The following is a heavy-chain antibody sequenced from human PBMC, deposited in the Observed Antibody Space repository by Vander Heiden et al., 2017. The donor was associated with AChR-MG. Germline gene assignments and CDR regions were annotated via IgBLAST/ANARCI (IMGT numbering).Heavy chain of an antibody. CDR1: GGSFSGYY. D-gene: IGHD6-19*01. J-gene: IGHJ4*02. V-gene: IGHV4-34*01. CDR2: INHSGST. CDR3: ARGGGIAVAIGY. Sequence: QVQLQQWGAGLLKPSETLSLTCAVYGGSFSGYYWSWIRQPPGKGLEWIGEINHSGSTNYNPSLKSRVTISVDTSKNQFSLKLSSVPAADTAVYYCARGGGIAVAIGYWGQGTLVNVAS.